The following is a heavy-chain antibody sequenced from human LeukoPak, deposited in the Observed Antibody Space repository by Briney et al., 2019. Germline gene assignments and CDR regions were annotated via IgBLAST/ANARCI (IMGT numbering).Heavy chain of an antibody. Sequence: ASVKVSCKASGYTFTGYGITWVRQAPGQGLEWMGWISTYNGNTDYAQRLQGRVTMTTDTSTSTAYMELRSLRSDDTALYYCARLKRMVTSYAFDIWGQGTMVTVSS. J-gene: IGHJ3*02. CDR2: ISTYNGNT. CDR1: GYTFTGYG. V-gene: IGHV1-18*01. D-gene: IGHD2-15*01. CDR3: ARLKRMVTSYAFDI.